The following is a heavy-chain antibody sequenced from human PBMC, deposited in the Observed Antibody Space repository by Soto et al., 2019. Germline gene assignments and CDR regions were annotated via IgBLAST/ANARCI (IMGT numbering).Heavy chain of an antibody. D-gene: IGHD1-26*01. CDR3: ARWELLTGFDY. CDR1: GFTFSTSE. J-gene: IGHJ4*02. CDR2: VSSSGTTM. Sequence: PVGSLRLSCAASGFTFSTSEMSWVRQAPGKGLEWVSYVSSSGTTMYYADSVKGRFTISRDNAKKSLYLQMNSLRAEDTAVYYCARWELLTGFDYWGQGTLVTVSS. V-gene: IGHV3-48*03.